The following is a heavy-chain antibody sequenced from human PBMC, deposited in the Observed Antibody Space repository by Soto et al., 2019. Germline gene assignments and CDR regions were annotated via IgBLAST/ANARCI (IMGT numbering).Heavy chain of an antibody. V-gene: IGHV3-21*01. D-gene: IGHD1-26*01. CDR3: ARGDVVTVGGNDY. CDR1: GFTFSSYS. Sequence: GGSLRLSCAASGFTFSSYSMNWVRQAPGKGLEWVSSISSSSSYIYYADSVKGRFTISRDNAKNSLYLQMNSLRAEDTAVYYCARGDVVTVGGNDYWGQGTLVTVSS. J-gene: IGHJ4*02. CDR2: ISSSSSYI.